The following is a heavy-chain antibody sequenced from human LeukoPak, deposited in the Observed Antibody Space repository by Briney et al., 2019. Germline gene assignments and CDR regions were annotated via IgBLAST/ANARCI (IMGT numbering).Heavy chain of an antibody. D-gene: IGHD3-9*01. CDR1: GGSISSYY. Sequence: SETLSLTCTVSGGSISSYYWSWIRQPPGKGLEWIGYIYYSGSTNYNPSLKRRVTISVDTSKNQFSLKLSSVTAADTAVYYCASSRYDYDILTLRDAFDIWGQGTMVTVSS. CDR2: IYYSGST. V-gene: IGHV4-59*01. CDR3: ASSRYDYDILTLRDAFDI. J-gene: IGHJ3*02.